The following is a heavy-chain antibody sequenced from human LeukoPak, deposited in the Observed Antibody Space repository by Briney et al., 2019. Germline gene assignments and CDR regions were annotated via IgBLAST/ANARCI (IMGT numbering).Heavy chain of an antibody. CDR2: ISSSGGST. CDR1: GFSFGDYA. CDR3: VKDSRGSGRGGNFDL. V-gene: IGHV3-64D*09. Sequence: GGSLRLSCAASGFSFGDYAMHWVRQAPGKGLEHISAISSSGGSTFDADSVSGRFTISRDSYKNTLYLQMSSVRDEDTAVYYCVKDSRGSGRGGNFDLWGQGTLVTVSS. D-gene: IGHD3-10*01. J-gene: IGHJ4*02.